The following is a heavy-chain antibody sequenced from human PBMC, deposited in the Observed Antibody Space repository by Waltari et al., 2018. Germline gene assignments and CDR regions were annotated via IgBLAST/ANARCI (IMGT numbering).Heavy chain of an antibody. Sequence: EVQLLESGGGLVQPGGSLRLSCAASGFTFSRSAMSWVRQAPGKGLEWVSGRRGIVDRTDDADSVKGRFTISRDNSKNTLSLQMNSLRVEDTAIYYCAKGANPQHPYHFENWGQGTLVTVSS. CDR3: AKGANPQHPYHFEN. CDR1: GFTFSRSA. J-gene: IGHJ4*02. V-gene: IGHV3-23*01. CDR2: RRGIVDRT.